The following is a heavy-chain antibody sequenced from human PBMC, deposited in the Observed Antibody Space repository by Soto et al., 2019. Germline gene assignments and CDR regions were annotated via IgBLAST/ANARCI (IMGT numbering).Heavy chain of an antibody. Sequence: GASVKGSCRASGYTFTSYGMNWVRQAPGRVLEWMGWINPGNGNTKYSQKFQGRVIIERDTSASTAYMELSSLRSEDTAVYYCARQIYDSDTGPNFQYYFDSWGQGTPVTVSS. CDR2: INPGNGNT. CDR3: ARQIYDSDTGPNFQYYFDS. V-gene: IGHV1-3*01. D-gene: IGHD5-18*01. CDR1: GYTFTSYG. J-gene: IGHJ4*02.